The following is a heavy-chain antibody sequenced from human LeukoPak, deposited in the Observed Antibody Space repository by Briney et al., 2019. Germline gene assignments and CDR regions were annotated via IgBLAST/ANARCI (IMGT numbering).Heavy chain of an antibody. CDR2: IRYDGSNK. D-gene: IGHD4-23*01. V-gene: IGHV3-30*02. CDR1: GFTFSSYA. J-gene: IGHJ4*02. CDR3: AKDLLGGNSGRDY. Sequence: GGSLRLSCAASGFTFSSYAMSWVRQAPGKGLEWVAFIRYDGSNKYYADSVKGRFTISRDNSKNTLYLQMNSLRAEDTAVYYCAKDLLGGNSGRDYWGQGTLVTVSS.